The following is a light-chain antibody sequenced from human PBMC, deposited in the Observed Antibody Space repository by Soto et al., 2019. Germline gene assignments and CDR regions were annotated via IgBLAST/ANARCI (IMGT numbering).Light chain of an antibody. CDR1: QSVSSSY. Sequence: EIVLTQSPGTLSLSPGERATLSCRASQSVSSSYLAWYQQKPGQAPRLLIYGASSRATGIPDRFSGSGSGTDFTLTIRRVEPEDFAVYYCQQYGSSTGWTFGQGTKVEIK. CDR2: GAS. CDR3: QQYGSSTGWT. J-gene: IGKJ1*01. V-gene: IGKV3-20*01.